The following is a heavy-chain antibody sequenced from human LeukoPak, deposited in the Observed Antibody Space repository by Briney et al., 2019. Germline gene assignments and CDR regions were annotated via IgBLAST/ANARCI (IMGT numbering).Heavy chain of an antibody. V-gene: IGHV3-30*18. CDR1: GFTFISYG. CDR3: AKDQYSSGWYSDY. Sequence: PGGSLRLSCAASGFTFISYGMHWVRQAPGKGLEWLAVISYDGSNKYYADSVKGRFTISRDNSKNTLYLQMNSLRAEDTAVYYCAKDQYSSGWYSDYWGQGTLVTVSS. CDR2: ISYDGSNK. J-gene: IGHJ4*02. D-gene: IGHD6-19*01.